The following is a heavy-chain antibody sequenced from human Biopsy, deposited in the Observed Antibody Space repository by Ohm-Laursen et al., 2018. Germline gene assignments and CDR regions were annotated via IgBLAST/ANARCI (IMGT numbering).Heavy chain of an antibody. Sequence: GASVKVSCKASVDAFLGYYLHWVRQSPGQGLEWMGSIYPNSGDTDFAQKFQGRVSMTRDTSVSTAYLQLTILRSADTAIYYCARDLLEWSLPSWGQGTLVTVSA. CDR2: IYPNSGDT. J-gene: IGHJ4*02. CDR3: ARDLLEWSLPS. D-gene: IGHD3-3*01. V-gene: IGHV1-2*02. CDR1: VDAFLGYY.